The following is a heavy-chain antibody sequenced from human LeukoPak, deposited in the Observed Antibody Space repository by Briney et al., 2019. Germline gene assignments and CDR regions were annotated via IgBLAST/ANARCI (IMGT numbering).Heavy chain of an antibody. CDR3: AKAFDYYDSSGYFY. Sequence: PGGSLRLSCAASGFTFSSYAMSWVRQAPGKGLGWVSAISGSGGSTYYADSVKGRLTISRDNSKNTLYLQMNSLRAEDTAVYYCAKAFDYYDSSGYFYWGQGTLVTVSS. V-gene: IGHV3-23*01. D-gene: IGHD3-22*01. J-gene: IGHJ4*02. CDR1: GFTFSSYA. CDR2: ISGSGGST.